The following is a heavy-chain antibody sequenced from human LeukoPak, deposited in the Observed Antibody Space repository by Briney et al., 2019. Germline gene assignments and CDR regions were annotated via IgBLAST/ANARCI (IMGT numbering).Heavy chain of an antibody. V-gene: IGHV3-21*01. CDR3: ARASGWYERGPDYYYYYMDV. Sequence: WGSLRLSCAASEFTFSSYTMNWVRQAPGKVLEWVSSISSSSSYIHYVDSVKGRFTISRDNAKNSLYLQMNSLRAEDTAVYYCARASGWYERGPDYYYYYMDVWGKGTTVTVSS. CDR2: ISSSSSYI. CDR1: EFTFSSYT. D-gene: IGHD6-19*01. J-gene: IGHJ6*03.